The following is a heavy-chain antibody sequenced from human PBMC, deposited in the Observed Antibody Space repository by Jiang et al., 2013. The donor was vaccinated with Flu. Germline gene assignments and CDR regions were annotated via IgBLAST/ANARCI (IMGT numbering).Heavy chain of an antibody. D-gene: IGHD3-10*01. CDR1: GGSISSYY. CDR2: IYYSGST. Sequence: GSGLVKPSETLSLTCTVSGGSISSYYWSWIRQPPGKGLEWIGYIYYSGSTNYNPSLKSRVTISVDTSKNQFSLKLSSVTAADTAVYYCARDKGTDYFDYWGQGTLVTVSS. J-gene: IGHJ4*02. V-gene: IGHV4-59*01. CDR3: ARDKGTDYFDY.